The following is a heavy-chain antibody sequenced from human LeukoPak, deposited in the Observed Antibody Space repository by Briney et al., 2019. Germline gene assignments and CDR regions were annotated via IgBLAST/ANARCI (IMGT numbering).Heavy chain of an antibody. CDR3: ARGSAYCSTTSCSSPADY. CDR2: INHSGSA. J-gene: IGHJ4*02. CDR1: GGSFSGYY. Sequence: SETLSLTCAVYGGSFSGYYWSWIRQPPGKGLEWIGEINHSGSANYNPSLKSRVTISVDTPKNQFSLKLNSVTAADTAVYYCARGSAYCSTTSCSSPADYWGQGTLVTVSS. D-gene: IGHD2-2*01. V-gene: IGHV4-34*01.